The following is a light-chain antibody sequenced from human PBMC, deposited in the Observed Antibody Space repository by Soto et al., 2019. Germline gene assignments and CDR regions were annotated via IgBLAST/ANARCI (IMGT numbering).Light chain of an antibody. CDR3: QKYNTAPYT. CDR2: DAS. J-gene: IGKJ5*01. Sequence: AIQLTQSPSFLSASIGDRINIFCRASQDINSALAWYQQKPGKSPKLLIIDASRLESGVPPRFSGSGSGTHFTLTISSLQPEDAATYYCQKYNTAPYTFGQGTRLEIK. V-gene: IGKV1-13*02. CDR1: QDINSA.